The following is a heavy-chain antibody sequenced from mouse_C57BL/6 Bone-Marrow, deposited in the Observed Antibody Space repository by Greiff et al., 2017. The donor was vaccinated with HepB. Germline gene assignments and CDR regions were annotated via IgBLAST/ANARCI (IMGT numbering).Heavy chain of an antibody. CDR1: GYTFTSYW. V-gene: IGHV1-55*01. J-gene: IGHJ3*01. CDR3: ARTAAQARAWFAY. CDR2: IYPGSGST. Sequence: QVQLQQSGAELVKPGASVKMSCKASGYTFTSYWITWVKQRPGQGLEWIGDIYPGSGSTNYNEKFKSKATLTVDTSSSTAYMQLSSLTSEDSAVYFCARTAAQARAWFAYWGQGTLVTVSA. D-gene: IGHD3-2*02.